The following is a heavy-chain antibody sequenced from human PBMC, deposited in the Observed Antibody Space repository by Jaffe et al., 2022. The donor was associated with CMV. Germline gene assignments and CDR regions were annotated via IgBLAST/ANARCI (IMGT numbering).Heavy chain of an antibody. J-gene: IGHJ4*02. CDR1: GFTFSSFA. CDR2: IRGSGGVI. V-gene: IGHV3-23*01. CDR3: AKRLIAAAGKES. Sequence: EVQLLQSGGGMVQPGGSLRLSCVSSGFTFSSFAMSWVRQAPGKGLEWVSTIRGSGGVINYAESVKGRFIVSRDNSRNTLYLQMNNLTVEDTAVYYCAKRLIAAAGKESWGQGVLVTVSP. D-gene: IGHD6-13*01.